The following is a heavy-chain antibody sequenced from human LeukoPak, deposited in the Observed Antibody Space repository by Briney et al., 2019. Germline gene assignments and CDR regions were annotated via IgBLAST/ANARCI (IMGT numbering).Heavy chain of an antibody. D-gene: IGHD3-10*01. CDR3: ARDSGTTGEVKFDP. V-gene: IGHV4-59*01. CDR2: IYYSGST. CDR1: GGSISSYY. Sequence: ETLSLTCTVSGGSISSYYWTWIRQPPGKGLEWIGYIYYSGSTNYNPSLKSRVTISVDTSKNQFSLKLTSVTAADTAVYYCARDSGTTGEVKFDPWGQGTLVTVSS. J-gene: IGHJ5*02.